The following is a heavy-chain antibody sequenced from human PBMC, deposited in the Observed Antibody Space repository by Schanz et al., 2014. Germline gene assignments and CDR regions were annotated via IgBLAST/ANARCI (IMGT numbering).Heavy chain of an antibody. CDR1: RIIFGTYS. D-gene: IGHD5-12*01. CDR2: INSRSNFI. CDR3: AGAVATIRADSFDI. Sequence: VQLVESGGGVVQPGGSLRLSCTASRIIFGTYSMNWIRQTPKGLEWVSSINSRSNFIYYADSVKGRFTISRDNAKNSLYLQMNSLRAEDTAVYYCAGAVATIRADSFDIWGQGTMXAVSS. J-gene: IGHJ3*02. V-gene: IGHV3-21*01.